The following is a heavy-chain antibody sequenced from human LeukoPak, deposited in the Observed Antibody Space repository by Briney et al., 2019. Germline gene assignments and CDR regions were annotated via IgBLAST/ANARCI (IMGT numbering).Heavy chain of an antibody. CDR1: GGSISTYY. J-gene: IGHJ3*02. Sequence: PSETLSLTCSVSGGSISTYYCSWIRQPAGRGLEWIGRIYTSGGTNYNPSLKSRVTMSVDTSKNQFSLRMTSVTAADTALYWCARVQLPATKGAFDIWGQGTMVTVPS. CDR2: IYTSGGT. CDR3: ARVQLPATKGAFDI. D-gene: IGHD2-2*01. V-gene: IGHV4-4*07.